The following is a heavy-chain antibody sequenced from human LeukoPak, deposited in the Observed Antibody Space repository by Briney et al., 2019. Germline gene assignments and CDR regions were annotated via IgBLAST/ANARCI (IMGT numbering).Heavy chain of an antibody. Sequence: SVKVSCKASGGTFSSYAISWVRQAPGQGLEWMGGIIPIFGTANYAQKFQGRVTITADESTSTAYMELSSLRSEDTAVYYCARAEAYDSSGYPNWFDPWGQGTLVTVSS. CDR2: IIPIFGTA. D-gene: IGHD3-22*01. V-gene: IGHV1-69*13. J-gene: IGHJ5*02. CDR3: ARAEAYDSSGYPNWFDP. CDR1: GGTFSSYA.